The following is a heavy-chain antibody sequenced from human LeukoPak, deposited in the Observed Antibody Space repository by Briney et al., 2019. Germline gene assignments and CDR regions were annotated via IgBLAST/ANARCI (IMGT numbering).Heavy chain of an antibody. CDR1: GFTFSSYA. Sequence: PGRSLRLSCAASGFTFSSYAMHWVRQAPGKGLEWVAVISYDGSNKYYADSVKGRFTISRDNSKNTLYLQMNSLRAEDTAVYYCARDLGIDFWSDSYYYGMDVWGQGTTVTVSS. V-gene: IGHV3-30-3*01. D-gene: IGHD3-3*01. CDR2: ISYDGSNK. CDR3: ARDLGIDFWSDSYYYGMDV. J-gene: IGHJ6*02.